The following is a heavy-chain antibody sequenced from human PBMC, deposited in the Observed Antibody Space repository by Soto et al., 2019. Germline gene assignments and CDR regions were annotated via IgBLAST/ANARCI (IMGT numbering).Heavy chain of an antibody. J-gene: IGHJ6*02. CDR1: GFTFSSYA. D-gene: IGHD3-22*01. CDR2: ISYDGSNK. V-gene: IGHV3-30-3*01. Sequence: GGSLRLSCAASGFTFSSYAMHWVRQAPGKGLEWVAVISYDGSNKYYADSVKGRFTISRDNSKNTLYLQMNSLRAEDTAVYYCARGCDSSGYFCLGGMDVWGQGTTVTVSS. CDR3: ARGCDSSGYFCLGGMDV.